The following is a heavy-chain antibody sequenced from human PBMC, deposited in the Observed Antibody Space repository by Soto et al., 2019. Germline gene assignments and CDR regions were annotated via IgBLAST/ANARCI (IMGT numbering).Heavy chain of an antibody. Sequence: SETLSLTCAVYGGSFSGYYWSWIRQPPGKGLEWIGEINHSGSTNYNPSLKSRVTISVDTSKNQFSLKLSPVTAADTAVYYCARGPLIVVVPAATNWFDPWGQGTLVTVSS. J-gene: IGHJ5*02. CDR3: ARGPLIVVVPAATNWFDP. D-gene: IGHD2-2*01. CDR2: INHSGST. CDR1: GGSFSGYY. V-gene: IGHV4-34*01.